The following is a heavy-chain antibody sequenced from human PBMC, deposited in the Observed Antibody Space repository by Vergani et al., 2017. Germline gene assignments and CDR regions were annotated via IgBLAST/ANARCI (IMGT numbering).Heavy chain of an antibody. J-gene: IGHJ2*01. Sequence: EVQLVESGGGLVQPGRSLRLSCAASGFTFDDYAMHWVRQAPGKGLEWVSGISGSGGSTYYADSVKGRFTISRDNSKNTLYLQMNSLRAEDTAVYYCARIGDYLRNLYWYFDLWGRGTLVTVSS. V-gene: IGHV3-23*04. CDR1: GFTFDDYA. CDR3: ARIGDYLRNLYWYFDL. CDR2: ISGSGGST. D-gene: IGHD4-17*01.